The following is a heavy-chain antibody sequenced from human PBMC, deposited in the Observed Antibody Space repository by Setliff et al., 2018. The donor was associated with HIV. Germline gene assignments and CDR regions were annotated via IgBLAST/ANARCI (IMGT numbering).Heavy chain of an antibody. D-gene: IGHD2-15*01. CDR3: ARSQGIGNYYMDV. V-gene: IGHV3-7*01. CDR1: GLTFNRYW. CDR2: IKQDAGEI. Sequence: GGSLRLSCVASGLTFNRYWMSWVRQAPGKGLEWVANIKQDAGEIYYVDSVKGRFTISRDDAKNSLFLQVDSLTAEDTAVYYCARSQGIGNYYMDVWGKGTTVTVSS. J-gene: IGHJ6*03.